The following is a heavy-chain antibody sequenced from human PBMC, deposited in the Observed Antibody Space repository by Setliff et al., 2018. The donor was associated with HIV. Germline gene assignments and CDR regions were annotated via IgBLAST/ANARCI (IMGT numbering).Heavy chain of an antibody. CDR1: GAGISGYS. Sequence: LSLTCIVSGAGISGYSWSWIRQPPGKGLEWIGDIDSNGRPNYNTSLNSRLTVSADPSKNQFSLKLSSVTAADTAVYYCARHFGWLPREIDYWGQGTLVTVSS. J-gene: IGHJ4*02. D-gene: IGHD5-12*01. CDR3: ARHFGWLPREIDY. V-gene: IGHV4-59*08. CDR2: IDSNGRP.